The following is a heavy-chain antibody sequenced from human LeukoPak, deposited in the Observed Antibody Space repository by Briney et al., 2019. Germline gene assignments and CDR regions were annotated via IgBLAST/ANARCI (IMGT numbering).Heavy chain of an antibody. CDR1: GYTFTDYY. CDR3: ARDQARIVVVPAATDY. V-gene: IGHV1-2*02. CDR2: INPNRGGT. Sequence: ASVKVSCKASGYTFTDYYIHWVRQAPGQGLDWMGWINPNRGGTNYAQKFQGRVTMSRDTSISTAYMELYSLRSDDTAVYYCARDQARIVVVPAATDYWGQGTLVTVSS. D-gene: IGHD2-2*01. J-gene: IGHJ4*02.